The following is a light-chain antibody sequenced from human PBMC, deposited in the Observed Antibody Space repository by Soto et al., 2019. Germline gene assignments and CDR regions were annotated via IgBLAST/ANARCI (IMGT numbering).Light chain of an antibody. CDR3: QQYGSSPQT. CDR2: GAS. Sequence: DIVMTQSPATLSVSPGEKSTLSCRASQSVSSNLAWYQQKPGQAPRVLIYGASTRATGIPDRFSGSGYGTDVNLTISRLETEDFAVYYCQQYGSSPQTFGQGTKVDIK. J-gene: IGKJ1*01. CDR1: QSVSSN. V-gene: IGKV3-20*01.